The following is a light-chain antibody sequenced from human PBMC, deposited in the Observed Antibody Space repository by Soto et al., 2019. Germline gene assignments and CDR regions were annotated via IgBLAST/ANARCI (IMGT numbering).Light chain of an antibody. Sequence: DIQMTQSPSSLSASVGDRVTITCQASQDINNYLNWYHQKPGKAPKLLIYDASNLETGVPSRFSGSGSGTDFTFTISSLQAEDIGTYYCQQYDNLPFTFGPGTKVDIK. CDR2: DAS. J-gene: IGKJ3*01. V-gene: IGKV1-33*01. CDR1: QDINNY. CDR3: QQYDNLPFT.